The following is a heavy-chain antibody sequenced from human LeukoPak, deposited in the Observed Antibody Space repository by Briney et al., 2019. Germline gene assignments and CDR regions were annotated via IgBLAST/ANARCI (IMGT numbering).Heavy chain of an antibody. CDR3: AREYSGSYL. J-gene: IGHJ4*02. Sequence: PGGSLRLSCAASGFTFSSYWMHWVRHAPGKGLVWVSRIDSDGSSTSYADSVKGRFTISRDNAKNTLNLQMNSLRAEDTAVYYCAREYSGSYLWAQGTLVTVSS. V-gene: IGHV3-74*01. CDR2: IDSDGSST. CDR1: GFTFSSYW. D-gene: IGHD1-26*01.